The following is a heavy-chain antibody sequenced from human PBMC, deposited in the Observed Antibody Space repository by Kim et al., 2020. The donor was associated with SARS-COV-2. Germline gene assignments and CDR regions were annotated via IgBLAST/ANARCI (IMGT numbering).Heavy chain of an antibody. J-gene: IGHJ4*02. CDR1: GFTFGDYS. V-gene: IGHV3-49*03. CDR3: SRVGSTSLYRHFDY. D-gene: IGHD3-16*01. Sequence: GGSLRLSCTGSGFTFGDYSVSWFRQAPGKGLEWVGFLRRKANGGTTEYAASVKGRFTISRDDSKSIAYLQMNSLKTEDTAVYYCSRVGSTSLYRHFDYWGPGTLVTVSS. CDR2: LRRKANGGTT.